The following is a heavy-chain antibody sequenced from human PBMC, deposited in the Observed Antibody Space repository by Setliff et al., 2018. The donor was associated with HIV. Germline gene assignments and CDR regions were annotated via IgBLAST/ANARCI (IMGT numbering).Heavy chain of an antibody. Sequence: GGSLRLSCEVSGITFSDFGMYWVRQAPGKGLEWVAMIRHDGSYGYYTESFKDRFTVSRDNSKNTVFLQMNSLRREDTGVYYCAKGRWPVNVVSTIIRYYYYMDVWGSGTTVTVSS. D-gene: IGHD5-12*01. J-gene: IGHJ6*03. CDR3: AKGRWPVNVVSTIIRYYYYMDV. CDR2: IRHDGSYG. CDR1: GITFSDFG. V-gene: IGHV3-30*02.